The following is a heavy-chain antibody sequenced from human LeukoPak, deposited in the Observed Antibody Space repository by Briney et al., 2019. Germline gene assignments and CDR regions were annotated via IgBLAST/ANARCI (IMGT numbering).Heavy chain of an antibody. CDR1: GYTFTSYY. CDR2: INPSGGST. D-gene: IGHD6-19*01. CDR3: ARVVADSSGWETLGY. V-gene: IGHV1-46*01. Sequence: AASVKVSCKASGYTFTSYYMHWVRQAPGQGLEWMGIINPSGGSTSFAQKFQGRVTMTRDTSTSTVYMGLSSLRSEDTAVYNCARVVADSSGWETLGYWGQGTLVTVSS. J-gene: IGHJ4*02.